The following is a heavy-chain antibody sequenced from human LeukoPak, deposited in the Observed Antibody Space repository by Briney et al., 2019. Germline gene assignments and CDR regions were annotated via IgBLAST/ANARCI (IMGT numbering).Heavy chain of an antibody. Sequence: ASVKVSCKVSGYTLTELSMHWVRQAPGKGLEWMGGFDPEDGETIYAQKFQGRVTMTTDTSTSTAYMELRSLRSGDTAVYYCARDLKRGYSSGRYSWGTGSSNDYWGQGTLVTVSS. CDR2: FDPEDGET. CDR1: GYTLTELS. D-gene: IGHD6-19*01. V-gene: IGHV1-24*01. J-gene: IGHJ4*02. CDR3: ARDLKRGYSSGRYSWGTGSSNDY.